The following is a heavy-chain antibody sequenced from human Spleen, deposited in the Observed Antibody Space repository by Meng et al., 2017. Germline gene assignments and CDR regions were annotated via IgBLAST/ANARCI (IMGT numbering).Heavy chain of an antibody. D-gene: IGHD6-19*01. CDR3: VRSSGWVRTGFDP. J-gene: IGHJ5*02. V-gene: IGHV4-39*01. CDR1: GGSISTSGYY. Sequence: QPQLQESGPGLVKPSEALSLTCSVSGGSISTSGYYWGWIRQPPGKGLEWIGSIGHSGITYYTPSLRSRVTVSIGTSKNQFFLEVTSVTAADTAVYYCVRSSGWVRTGFDPWGQGTLVTVSS. CDR2: IGHSGIT.